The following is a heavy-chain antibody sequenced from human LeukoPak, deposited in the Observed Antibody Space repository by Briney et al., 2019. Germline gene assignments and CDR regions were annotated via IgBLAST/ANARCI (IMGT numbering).Heavy chain of an antibody. CDR3: ASSTIFGVVANWFDP. V-gene: IGHV4-34*01. J-gene: IGHJ5*02. CDR2: INHSGST. Sequence: SETLSLTCAVYGGSFSGYYWSWTRQPPGKGLEWIGEINHSGSTNYNPSLKSRVTVSVDTSKNQFSLKLSSVTAADTALYYCASSTIFGVVANWFDPWGQGTLVTVSS. D-gene: IGHD3-3*01. CDR1: GGSFSGYY.